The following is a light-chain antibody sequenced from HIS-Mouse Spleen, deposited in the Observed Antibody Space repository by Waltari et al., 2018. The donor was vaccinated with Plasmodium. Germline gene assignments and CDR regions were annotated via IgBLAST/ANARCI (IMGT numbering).Light chain of an antibody. V-gene: IGKV3-15*01. CDR2: GAS. Sequence: EIVMTQSPATLSVSPGERATLACRASQSVSSNLAWYQQKPGQAPRLLISGASTRATGIPARFSGSWAGTGFTLTISSLQSEDFAVYYCQQYNNWSFTLGPGTKVDIK. J-gene: IGKJ3*01. CDR3: QQYNNWSFT. CDR1: QSVSSN.